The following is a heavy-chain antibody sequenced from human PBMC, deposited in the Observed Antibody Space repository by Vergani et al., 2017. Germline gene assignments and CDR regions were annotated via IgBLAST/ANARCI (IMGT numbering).Heavy chain of an antibody. Sequence: EVQLLESGGGLVQPGGSLRISCGASGFTFNSNAMTWGRQAPGKGLEWVSAISGSGGKTYYADSVKGRFTISRDNSKNTLYLEMNSLRAEDTAVYYCAKATSGGSGYIDGDNYYFGMDVWGQGTTVTVSS. J-gene: IGHJ6*02. D-gene: IGHD3-22*01. V-gene: IGHV3-23*01. CDR3: AKATSGGSGYIDGDNYYFGMDV. CDR1: GFTFNSNA. CDR2: ISGSGGKT.